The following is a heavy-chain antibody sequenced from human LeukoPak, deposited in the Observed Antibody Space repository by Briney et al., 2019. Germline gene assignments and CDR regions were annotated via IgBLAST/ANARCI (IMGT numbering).Heavy chain of an antibody. CDR2: ISYDGSNK. CDR1: GFTFSSYG. V-gene: IGHV3-30*18. CDR3: AKGFMITFGGVIPEGFDY. D-gene: IGHD3-16*02. J-gene: IGHJ4*02. Sequence: QPGRSLRLSCAASGFTFSSYGMHWVRQAPGKGLEWVAVISYDGSNKYYADSVRGRFTISRDNSKNTLYLQMNSLRAEDTAVYYCAKGFMITFGGVIPEGFDYWGQGTLVTVSS.